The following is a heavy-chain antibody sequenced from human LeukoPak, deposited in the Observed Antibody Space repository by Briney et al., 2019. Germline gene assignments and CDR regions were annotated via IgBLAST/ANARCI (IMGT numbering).Heavy chain of an antibody. CDR3: AKSVAVPNWGSLGY. D-gene: IGHD7-27*01. CDR2: ISGTGGNT. Sequence: GGSLRLSCAVSGFSFSNYAMSWVRQFPGKGLEWVSGISGTGGNTYYADSVKGRFTISRDNSKNTLYLQMNSLRAEDTAVYYCAKSVAVPNWGSLGYWGQGTLVTVSS. V-gene: IGHV3-23*01. CDR1: GFSFSNYA. J-gene: IGHJ4*02.